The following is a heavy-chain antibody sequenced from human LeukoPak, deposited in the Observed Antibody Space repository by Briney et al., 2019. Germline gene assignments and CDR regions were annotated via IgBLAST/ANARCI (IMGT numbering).Heavy chain of an antibody. J-gene: IGHJ5*02. Sequence: GASVKVSCKASGYTFTSYGINWVRQAPGQGLEWMGWISTYDANTEYAQKLQGGVTMTTDTYPSTAYMEVRNLRSDGTAVYYCARDGRGHWDTSRWYLGNWSDPWGQGALVTVSS. V-gene: IGHV1-18*01. CDR3: ARDGRGHWDTSRWYLGNWSDP. CDR1: GYTFTSYG. D-gene: IGHD6-13*01. CDR2: ISTYDANT.